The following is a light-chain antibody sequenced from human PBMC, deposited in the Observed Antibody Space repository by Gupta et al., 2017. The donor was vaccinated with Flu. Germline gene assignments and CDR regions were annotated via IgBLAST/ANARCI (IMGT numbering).Light chain of an antibody. Sequence: SSVLTQPPSVSVAPGRTATISCGGSDIGSKRVHWYQQKPGQAPVLVVYDDRYRPSGTPERFSGANPGTTATLTISGVEAGDEADYYCQVWAPSSDHRWVFGGGTKLTVL. J-gene: IGLJ3*02. CDR3: QVWAPSSDHRWV. CDR1: DIGSKR. CDR2: DDR. V-gene: IGLV3-21*03.